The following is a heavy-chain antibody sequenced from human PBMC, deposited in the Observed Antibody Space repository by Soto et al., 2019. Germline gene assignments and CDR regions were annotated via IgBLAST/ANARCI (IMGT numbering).Heavy chain of an antibody. CDR1: GFTFGSYS. Sequence: GGSLRLSCGASGFTFGSYSMHWVRQAPGKGLEWVALISYDANYKYYADSVKGRFTISRDNSKNTLYLQMTSLTPEDTAVYYCARGSPVNYYSGMDVWGQGTTVTVSS. CDR3: ARGSPVNYYSGMDV. V-gene: IGHV3-30-3*01. J-gene: IGHJ6*02. D-gene: IGHD3-10*01. CDR2: ISYDANYK.